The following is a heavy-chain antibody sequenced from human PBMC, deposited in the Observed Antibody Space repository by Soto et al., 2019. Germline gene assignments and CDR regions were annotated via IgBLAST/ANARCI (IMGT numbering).Heavy chain of an antibody. CDR2: ISGSGGST. CDR1: GFTFSSYA. J-gene: IGHJ6*02. Sequence: GGSLRLSCAASGFTFSSYAMSWVRQAPGKGLEWVSAISGSGGSTYYADSVKGRFTISRDNSKNTLYLQMNSLRAEDTAVYYCAKVGVLPDCGGNCYYYYGMDVWGQGTTVTVSS. D-gene: IGHD2-21*02. CDR3: AKVGVLPDCGGNCYYYYGMDV. V-gene: IGHV3-23*01.